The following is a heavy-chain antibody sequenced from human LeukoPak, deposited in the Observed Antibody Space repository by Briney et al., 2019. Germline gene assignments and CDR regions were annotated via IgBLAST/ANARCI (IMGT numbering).Heavy chain of an antibody. CDR2: IYSGGST. J-gene: IGHJ4*02. CDR3: ARESSGYYFDY. CDR1: GFTVSSNY. V-gene: IGHV3-66*01. Sequence: GGSLRLSCAASGFTVSSNYMSWVRQAPGKGLEWVSVIYSGGSTYYADSVKGRFTISRDNSKNTLYLQMNSLRAEDTAVYYCARESSGYYFDYWGQGTLVTVSS. D-gene: IGHD3-22*01.